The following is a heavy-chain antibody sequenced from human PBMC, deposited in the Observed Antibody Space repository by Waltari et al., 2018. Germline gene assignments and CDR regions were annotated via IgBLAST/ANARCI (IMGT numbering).Heavy chain of an antibody. V-gene: IGHV4-39*01. CDR3: ARLSYHIVTGYGWFDP. D-gene: IGHD3-9*01. Sequence: QLQLQESGPGLVKTSETLSLTCTVSGGSISSESYYWGWIRQPPGKGLEWIGIISYRWSTYFNPSRKSRGAISVDTSKTQFSLKLSSVTAADTAVYYCARLSYHIVTGYGWFDPWGLGTLVTVSS. CDR1: GGSISSESYY. J-gene: IGHJ5*02. CDR2: ISYRWST.